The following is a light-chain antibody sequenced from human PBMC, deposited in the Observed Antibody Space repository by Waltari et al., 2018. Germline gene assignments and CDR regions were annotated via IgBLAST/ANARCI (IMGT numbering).Light chain of an antibody. Sequence: DIVMTQSPDSLAVSLGERATLRCKSRQSVSYNINNKNYLAWYQQKPGQPPKLLIYWASTRESGVPDRFSGSGSETDFTRTISSLQAEDVAVYYCQQYYSPPLTFGGGTKVEIK. J-gene: IGKJ4*02. V-gene: IGKV4-1*01. CDR2: WAS. CDR3: QQYYSPPLT. CDR1: QSVSYNINNKNY.